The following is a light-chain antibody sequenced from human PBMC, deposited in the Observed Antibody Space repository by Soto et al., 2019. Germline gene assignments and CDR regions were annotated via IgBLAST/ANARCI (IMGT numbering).Light chain of an antibody. CDR3: KYHDNTLSGPIYV. J-gene: IGLJ1*01. CDR2: GNT. Sequence: QSVLTQPPSVSGALGQRVTISCTGITSNIGAGYDVHWYQLLPGRAPKLLIYGNTNRPSGVPDRFSGSKSATSASLAINGLRDDDHAIYQSKYHDNTLSGPIYVFGTGTKVTVL. CDR1: TSNIGAGYD. V-gene: IGLV1-40*01.